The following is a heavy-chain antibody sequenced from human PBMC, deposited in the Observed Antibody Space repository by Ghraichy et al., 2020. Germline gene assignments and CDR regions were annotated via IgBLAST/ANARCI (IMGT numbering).Heavy chain of an antibody. D-gene: IGHD6-13*01. CDR2: ISWNSGSI. V-gene: IGHV3-9*01. Sequence: GGSLRLSCAASGFTFDDYAMHWVRQAPGKGLEWVSGISWNSGSIGYADSVKGRFTISRDNAKNSLYLQMNSLRAEDTALYYCAKDIWRNPAAGTGFDYWGQGTLVTVSS. CDR1: GFTFDDYA. J-gene: IGHJ4*02. CDR3: AKDIWRNPAAGTGFDY.